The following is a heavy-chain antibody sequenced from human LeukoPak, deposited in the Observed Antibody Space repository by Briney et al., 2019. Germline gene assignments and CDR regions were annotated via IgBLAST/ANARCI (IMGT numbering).Heavy chain of an antibody. CDR1: GFTFSSYG. V-gene: IGHV3-30*18. J-gene: IGHJ4*02. D-gene: IGHD4-17*01. CDR2: ISYDGSNK. Sequence: GGSLRLSCAASGFTFSSYGMHWVRQAPGKGLEWVAVISYDGSNKYYADSVKGRFTISRDNSKNTLYLQMNSLRAEDTAVYYCAKTIYGDYPALDYWGQGTLVTVSS. CDR3: AKTIYGDYPALDY.